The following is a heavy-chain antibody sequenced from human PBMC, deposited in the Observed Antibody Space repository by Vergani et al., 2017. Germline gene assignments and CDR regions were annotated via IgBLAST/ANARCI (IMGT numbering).Heavy chain of an antibody. CDR1: GASIDSFY. D-gene: IGHD2-15*01. Sequence: VLLQEPGPGLVKPSETLSLKCSVSGASIDSFYWSWLRQSPGKGLEWIGYVFRYGNGKFNPSFNFRAAIDTSNNQLSLRLPYVTAADTAVYYCARDFGSAWYFDLLGRGTLVTVSS. J-gene: IGHJ2*01. CDR2: VFRYGNG. CDR3: ARDFGSAWYFDL. V-gene: IGHV4-59*01.